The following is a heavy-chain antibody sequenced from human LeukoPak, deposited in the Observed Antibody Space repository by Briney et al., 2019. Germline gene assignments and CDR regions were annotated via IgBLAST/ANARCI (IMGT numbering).Heavy chain of an antibody. Sequence: GRSLRLSCAASGFTFSSYAMHWVRQAPGKGLEWVAVISYDGSNKYYADSVKGRFTISRDNSKNTLYLQMNSLRAEDTAVYYCAREGAAGTWAPDYWGQGTLVTVSS. J-gene: IGHJ4*02. D-gene: IGHD6-13*01. CDR3: AREGAAGTWAPDY. V-gene: IGHV3-30*04. CDR2: ISYDGSNK. CDR1: GFTFSSYA.